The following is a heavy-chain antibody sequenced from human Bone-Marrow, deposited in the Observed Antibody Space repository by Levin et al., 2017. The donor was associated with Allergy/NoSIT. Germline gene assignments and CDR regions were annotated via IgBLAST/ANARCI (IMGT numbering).Heavy chain of an antibody. J-gene: IGHJ3*01. CDR3: ARQRASVTTPGGSFDV. V-gene: IGHV4-30-2*01. D-gene: IGHD4-17*01. Sequence: SQTLSLTCSVSGGSISSGDYSWNWIRQPPGKGLEWIGYIFHSGHSYYNPSLRGRVTISVDRSKNQLSLKLSSVTAADTAVYYCARQRASVTTPGGSFDVWGQGAMVTVSS. CDR1: GGSISSGDYS. CDR2: IFHSGHS.